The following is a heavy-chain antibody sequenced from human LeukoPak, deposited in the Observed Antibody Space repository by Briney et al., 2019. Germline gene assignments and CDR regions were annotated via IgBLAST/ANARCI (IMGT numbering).Heavy chain of an antibody. J-gene: IGHJ5*02. D-gene: IGHD6-13*01. CDR2: IYYSGST. V-gene: IGHV4-39*07. CDR1: GGSISSSSYY. CDR3: ARGRSWYGGVWFDP. Sequence: SETLSLTCTVSGGSISSSSYYWGWIRQPPGKGLEWIGSIYYSGSTNYNPSLKSRVTISVDTSKNQFSLKLSSVTAADTAVYYCARGRSWYGGVWFDPWGQGTLVTVSS.